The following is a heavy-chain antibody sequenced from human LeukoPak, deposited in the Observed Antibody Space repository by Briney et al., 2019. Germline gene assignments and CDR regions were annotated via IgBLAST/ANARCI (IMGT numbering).Heavy chain of an antibody. CDR1: GFTFSNAW. Sequence: GGSLRLSCAASGFTFSNAWMSWVRQAPGKGLEWVGRIKSKTDGGTTDYAAPVKGRFTISRDDSKQTLFLQMNSLKTEDTAVYYCTTDRPSYCSGGSCAFDYWGQGTLVTVSS. J-gene: IGHJ4*02. V-gene: IGHV3-15*01. D-gene: IGHD2-15*01. CDR3: TTDRPSYCSGGSCAFDY. CDR2: IKSKTDGGTT.